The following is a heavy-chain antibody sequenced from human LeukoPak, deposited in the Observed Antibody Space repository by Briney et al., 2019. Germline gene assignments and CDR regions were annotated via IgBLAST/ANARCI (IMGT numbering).Heavy chain of an antibody. CDR1: GDSISTYY. CDR2: IYYSGST. Sequence: PSETLSLTCTVSGDSISTYYWSWIRQPPGKGLEWIGYIYYSGSTNYNPSLKSRVTISVDTSKNQFSLKLSSVTAADTAVYFCARQLRGEAVAGHLQPFDYWGQGTLVTVSS. J-gene: IGHJ4*02. V-gene: IGHV4-59*08. D-gene: IGHD6-19*01. CDR3: ARQLRGEAVAGHLQPFDY.